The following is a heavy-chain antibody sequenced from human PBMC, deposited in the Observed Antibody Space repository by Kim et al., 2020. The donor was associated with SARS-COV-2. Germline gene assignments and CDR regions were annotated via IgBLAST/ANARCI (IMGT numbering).Heavy chain of an antibody. V-gene: IGHV3-74*01. J-gene: IGHJ4*02. CDR2: GSGT. D-gene: IGHD7-27*01. Sequence: GSGTSSAESVTGRCTISRDNARNTLFLQMDSLTAADTAVYYCARNNWGIDYWGQGTRVTVSS. CDR3: ARNNWGIDY.